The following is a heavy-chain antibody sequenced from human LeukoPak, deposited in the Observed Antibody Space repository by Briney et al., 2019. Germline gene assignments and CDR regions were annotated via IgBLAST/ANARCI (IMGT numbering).Heavy chain of an antibody. V-gene: IGHV3-23*01. Sequence: PGGSLRLSCVASGFTFSIYNMSWGRQAPGKGLEWGSAICGSGGSTYYADSVKGRFTISRDNSKNTLYLQMNSLRAEDTAVYYCAKALYSSPTDYYYGMDVWGQGTTVTASS. J-gene: IGHJ6*02. CDR3: AKALYSSPTDYYYGMDV. CDR2: ICGSGGST. CDR1: GFTFSIYN. D-gene: IGHD6-13*01.